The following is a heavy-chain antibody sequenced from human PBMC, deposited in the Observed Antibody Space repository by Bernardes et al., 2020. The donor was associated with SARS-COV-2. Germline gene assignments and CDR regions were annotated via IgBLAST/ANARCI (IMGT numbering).Heavy chain of an antibody. V-gene: IGHV3-53*01. D-gene: IGHD6-13*01. CDR2: IYSDGET. CDR1: GFTVHRKY. J-gene: IGHJ5*02. Sequence: GGSLRLSCVASGFTVHRKYMNWIRQAPGKGLEWVSLIYSDGETYYADSVKGRFTISRDASKNTVYLQMSSLTVDDTAVYYCASGGYESSWYLFGSWGQGTLVTVS. CDR3: ASGGYESSWYLFGS.